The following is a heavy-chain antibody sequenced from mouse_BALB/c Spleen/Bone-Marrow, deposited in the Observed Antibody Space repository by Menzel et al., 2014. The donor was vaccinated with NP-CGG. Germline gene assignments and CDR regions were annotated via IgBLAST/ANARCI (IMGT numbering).Heavy chain of an antibody. V-gene: IGHV2-6-2*01. CDR2: IWSDGST. Sequence: VQLVESGPDLVAPSQSLSLTCTVSGFSLTSYGLHWVRQPPGKGLEWLGVIWSDGSTTYNSALKSRLSISKDNSKRQVLLKMNSLQTDDTAMYYCARSGTDYAMDYWGQGTSVTVSS. D-gene: IGHD4-1*01. J-gene: IGHJ4*01. CDR3: ARSGTDYAMDY. CDR1: GFSLTSYG.